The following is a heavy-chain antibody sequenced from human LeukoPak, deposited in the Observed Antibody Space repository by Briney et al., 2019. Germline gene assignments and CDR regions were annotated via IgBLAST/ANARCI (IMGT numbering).Heavy chain of an antibody. CDR1: GFIFSTSW. CDR3: AGWGSDFNY. CDR2: TSPNGRDT. J-gene: IGHJ4*02. V-gene: IGHV3-7*01. D-gene: IGHD3-16*01. Sequence: PGGSLRLSCTASGFIFSTSWMTWVRQAPGTGLQWVAHTSPNGRDTYYVDSVKGRFIISRDNPKNSLYLQMNSLRAEDTAVYYCAGWGSDFNYWGQGTLVTVSS.